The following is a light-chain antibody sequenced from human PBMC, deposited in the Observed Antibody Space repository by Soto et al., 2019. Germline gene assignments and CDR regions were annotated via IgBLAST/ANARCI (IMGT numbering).Light chain of an antibody. CDR3: QQYGSSPPT. J-gene: IGKJ2*01. CDR1: LSVSSSC. V-gene: IGKV3-20*01. CDR2: GAS. Sequence: EIVLTQSPGTLSLSPGERATLSCRASLSVSSSCLAWYQQKPGQAPRLLIYGASSRATGIPDRFSGSGSGTDFTLTITRLEPEDFAVYYCQQYGSSPPTFGQGTKLEIK.